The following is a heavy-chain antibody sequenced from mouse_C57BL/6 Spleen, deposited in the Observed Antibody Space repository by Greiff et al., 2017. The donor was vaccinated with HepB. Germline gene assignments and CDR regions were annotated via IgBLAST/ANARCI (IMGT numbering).Heavy chain of an antibody. Sequence: VQLQQSGAELVRPGASVKLSCTASGFNIKDDYMHWVKQRPEQGLEWVGWIDPENGDTEYASKFQGKATITADTSSNTAYLQLSSLTSEDTAVYYCTTYDYEEAYWGQGTLVTVSA. CDR2: IDPENGDT. CDR1: GFNIKDDY. CDR3: TTYDYEEAY. V-gene: IGHV14-4*01. J-gene: IGHJ3*01. D-gene: IGHD2-4*01.